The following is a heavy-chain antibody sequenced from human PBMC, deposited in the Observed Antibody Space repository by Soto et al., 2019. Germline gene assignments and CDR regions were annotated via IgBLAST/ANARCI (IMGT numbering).Heavy chain of an antibody. D-gene: IGHD1-1*01. CDR3: AGYRAPTMFDY. V-gene: IGHV4-31*03. Sequence: SETLSLTCTVSSGSVSSGGYFWSWIRQPPGKGLEWIGYIYHSGSTFYNPSLRSRVTTSPNTSKSHFPMRRTSVTAEDTAKYFWAGYRAPTMFDYWGPGTLVTVSS. CDR2: IYHSGST. CDR1: SGSVSSGGYF. J-gene: IGHJ4*02.